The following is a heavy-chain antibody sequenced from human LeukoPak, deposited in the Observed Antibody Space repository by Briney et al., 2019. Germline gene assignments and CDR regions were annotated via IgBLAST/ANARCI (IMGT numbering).Heavy chain of an antibody. Sequence: GGSLRLSCAASGFTVSSNYMSWVRQAPGKGLEWVSVIYSGGSTYYADSVKGRFTISRDNSKNTLYLQMNSLRAEDTAVYYCARAGDSSRYYGMDVWGQGTTVTVSS. CDR3: ARAGDSSRYYGMDV. D-gene: IGHD3-22*01. CDR1: GFTVSSNY. CDR2: IYSGGST. V-gene: IGHV3-53*01. J-gene: IGHJ6*02.